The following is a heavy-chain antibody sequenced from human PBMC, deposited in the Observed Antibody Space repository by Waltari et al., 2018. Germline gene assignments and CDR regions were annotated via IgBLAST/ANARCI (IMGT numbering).Heavy chain of an antibody. CDR3: ARGWREYSSSSGGYYFDY. CDR2: ISYDGSNK. Sequence: QVQLVESGGGVVQPGRSLRLSCAASGFTFSSYALHWVRQAPGKGLEWVAVISYDGSNKYYADSVKGRFTISRDNSKNTLYLQMNSLRAEDTAVYYCARGWREYSSSSGGYYFDYWGQGTLVTVSS. J-gene: IGHJ4*02. D-gene: IGHD6-6*01. V-gene: IGHV3-30-3*01. CDR1: GFTFSSYA.